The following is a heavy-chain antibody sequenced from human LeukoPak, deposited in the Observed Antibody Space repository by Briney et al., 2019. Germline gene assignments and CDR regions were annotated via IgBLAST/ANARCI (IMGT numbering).Heavy chain of an antibody. CDR3: ARQGGGFWYFDL. CDR1: GGSFSGYY. D-gene: IGHD6-25*01. Sequence: SETLSLTCAVYGGSFSGYYWSWIRHPPGKGLELIGEINHSGSTNYNPSLKSRVTISVGTSKNQFSLKLSSVTAADTAVYYCARQGGGFWYFDLWGRGTLVTVSS. J-gene: IGHJ2*01. V-gene: IGHV4-34*01. CDR2: INHSGST.